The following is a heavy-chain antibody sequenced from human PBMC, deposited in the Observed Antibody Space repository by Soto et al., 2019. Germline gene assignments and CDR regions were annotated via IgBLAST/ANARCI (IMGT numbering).Heavy chain of an antibody. V-gene: IGHV1-46*01. Sequence: QVQLVQSGAEMRKPGASVKVSCKASGYTFTSYYMHWVRQAPGQGLEWLGIINPSGGSTSYAQKFRGRVTMTRDTSTSTVYMELSSLSSEDTAVYYCARDRGHSSSWDYFDYWGLGTLVTVSS. CDR2: INPSGGST. CDR1: GYTFTSYY. J-gene: IGHJ4*02. CDR3: ARDRGHSSSWDYFDY. D-gene: IGHD6-13*01.